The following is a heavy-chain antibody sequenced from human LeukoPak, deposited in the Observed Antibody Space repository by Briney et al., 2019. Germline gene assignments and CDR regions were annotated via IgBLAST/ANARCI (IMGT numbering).Heavy chain of an antibody. CDR3: ARGYTADY. D-gene: IGHD5-18*01. CDR2: INHSGST. CDR1: GGAFSGYY. J-gene: IGHJ4*02. Sequence: PSETLSLTYAVYGGAFSGYYWSWIRQPPGKGLEGMGEINHSGSTNSNPSLKSRVTISVDTCKSQFSLKLSSVTAADTAVYYCARGYTADYWGQGTLVTVSS. V-gene: IGHV4-34*01.